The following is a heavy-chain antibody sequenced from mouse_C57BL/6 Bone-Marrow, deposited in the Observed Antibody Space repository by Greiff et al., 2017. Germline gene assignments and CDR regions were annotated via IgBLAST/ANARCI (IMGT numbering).Heavy chain of an antibody. V-gene: IGHV1-4*01. D-gene: IGHD1-1*01. CDR3: ARGGSFDY. CDR2: INPSSGYT. CDR1: GYTFTSYS. Sequence: QVQLKEPGAELARPGASVKMSCKASGYTFTSYSMHWVKQRPGQGLEWIGYINPSSGYTKYNQKFKDKATLTADKSSSTAYMQLSSLTSEASAVYNCARGGSFDYWGQGTSLTVAS. J-gene: IGHJ2*02.